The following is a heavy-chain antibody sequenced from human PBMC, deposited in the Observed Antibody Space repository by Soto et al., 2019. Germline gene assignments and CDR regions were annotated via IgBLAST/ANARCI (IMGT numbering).Heavy chain of an antibody. Sequence: GGSLRLSCAASGFTFSSYAMSWVRQAPGKGLEWVSAISGSGGSTYYADSVKGRFTISRDNSKNTLYLQMNSLRAEDTAVYYCAKFLRMIVVVITTPGGFDYWGQGTLVTVSS. D-gene: IGHD3-22*01. CDR1: GFTFSSYA. V-gene: IGHV3-23*01. CDR3: AKFLRMIVVVITTPGGFDY. J-gene: IGHJ4*02. CDR2: ISGSGGST.